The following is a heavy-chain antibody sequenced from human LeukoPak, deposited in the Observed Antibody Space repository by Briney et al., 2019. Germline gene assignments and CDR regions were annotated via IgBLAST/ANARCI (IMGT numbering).Heavy chain of an antibody. Sequence: ASVKVSCKASGYTFTGFHIHWVRQAPGQGLEWMGLINPNSGGTNYAQNFQGRATMTRDTSISTAYMELIRLTSDDTAVYYCAKEGTGIDYWGQGTLVTVSS. D-gene: IGHD3/OR15-3a*01. J-gene: IGHJ4*02. CDR3: AKEGTGIDY. V-gene: IGHV1-2*02. CDR2: INPNSGGT. CDR1: GYTFTGFH.